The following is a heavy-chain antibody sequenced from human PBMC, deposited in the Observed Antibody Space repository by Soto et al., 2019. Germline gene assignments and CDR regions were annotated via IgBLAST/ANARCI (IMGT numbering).Heavy chain of an antibody. CDR2: IYYSGST. Sequence: QVQLQESGPGLVKPSQTLSLTCTVSGGSISSGGYYWSWIRQHPGKGLEWIGYIYYSGSTYYNPSLETRVTMSVDTSKNQFALKLSSVTATATAVYDCERSVFPWGQGTLVTVSS. J-gene: IGHJ5*02. CDR3: ERSVFP. CDR1: GGSISSGGYY. V-gene: IGHV4-31*03.